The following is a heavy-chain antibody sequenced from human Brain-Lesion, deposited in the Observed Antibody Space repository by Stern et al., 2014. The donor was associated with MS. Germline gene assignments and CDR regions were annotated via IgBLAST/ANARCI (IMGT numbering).Heavy chain of an antibody. V-gene: IGHV4-39*01. J-gene: IGHJ5*02. D-gene: IGHD2-15*01. CDR2: IYFSGNL. CDR1: GGSVSSTSYA. Sequence: VQLVESGPGLVKPSETLSLTCTVAGGSVSSTSYAWAWIRQPPGKGLEWIGTIYFSGNLYDSPPRKVPLTISLDTSKNQFSLEVSFVTAADTAVYYCAGEEDIRYCSGGSCTGNWFDPWGQGTLVTVSS. CDR3: AGEEDIRYCSGGSCTGNWFDP.